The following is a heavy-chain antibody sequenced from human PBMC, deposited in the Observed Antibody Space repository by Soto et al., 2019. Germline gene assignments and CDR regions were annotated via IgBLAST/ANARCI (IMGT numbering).Heavy chain of an antibody. CDR1: SGSISSGGYY. J-gene: IGHJ5*02. V-gene: IGHV4-31*03. CDR2: TYYSGST. D-gene: IGHD1-20*01. Sequence: QVQLQESGPGLVKPSQTLSLTCTVSSGSISSGGYYWSWIRQHPGKGLEWIGYTYYSGSTYYNPSLKSRVPISVDTSKNQFSLKLSSVTAADTAVYYCARVGGINWFDPWGQGTLVTVSS. CDR3: ARVGGINWFDP.